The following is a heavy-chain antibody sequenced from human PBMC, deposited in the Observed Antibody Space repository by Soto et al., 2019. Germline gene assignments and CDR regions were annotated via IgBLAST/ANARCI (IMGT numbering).Heavy chain of an antibody. CDR3: AGAGPVRDDYYAMDV. V-gene: IGHV1-18*01. CDR1: GYTFTSYG. CDR2: ISAYNGNT. D-gene: IGHD7-27*01. J-gene: IGHJ6*02. Sequence: QVQLVQSGDEVKKPGASVKVSCKASGYTFTSYGISWVRQAPGQGLEWMGWISAYNGNTKYAQKVQGRVTMTTDTSXXTAHMERRSLRSDDTAVYYCAGAGPVRDDYYAMDVWGLGPTITVSS.